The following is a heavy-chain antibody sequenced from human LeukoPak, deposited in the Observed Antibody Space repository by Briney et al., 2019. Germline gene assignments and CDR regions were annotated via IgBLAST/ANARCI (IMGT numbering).Heavy chain of an antibody. CDR2: MHFSGST. CDR1: GGSISSSHYY. CDR3: ATTRLLYTDYYWYFDL. J-gene: IGHJ2*01. D-gene: IGHD3-9*01. Sequence: SETLSLTCTVSGGSISSSHYYWGWVRQPPGRGLEWIVNMHFSGSTYYNPSLKSRVTLSVDTSKNQFSLELNSVTAADTAVYFCATTRLLYTDYYWYFDLWGRGTLVTVSS. V-gene: IGHV4-39*01.